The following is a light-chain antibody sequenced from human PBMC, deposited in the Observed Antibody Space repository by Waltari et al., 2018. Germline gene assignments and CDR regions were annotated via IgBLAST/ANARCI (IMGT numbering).Light chain of an antibody. CDR3: QHYVRLPVT. J-gene: IGKJ1*01. CDR1: QSVGGT. Sequence: EIVLTQSPGTLSLSPGDTATLSCRASQSVGGTLAWYQQKSGQAPRLLIYGASIRATGVPDRFSGSGSGTEFSLTSSRLEPEDFAVYYCQHYVRLPVTFGQGTKVEIK. CDR2: GAS. V-gene: IGKV3-20*01.